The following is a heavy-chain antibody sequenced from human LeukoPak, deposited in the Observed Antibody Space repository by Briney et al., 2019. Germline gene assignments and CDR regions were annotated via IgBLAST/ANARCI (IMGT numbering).Heavy chain of an antibody. CDR1: GGTFSSYA. CDR2: IIPIFGTA. Sequence: SVKVSCKASGGTFSSYAISWVRQAPGQGLEWMGGIIPIFGTANYAQKFQGRVTITADESTSTAYMELSSLRSEDTAVYYCARVTDAGGELRDYWGQGTLVTVSS. J-gene: IGHJ4*02. V-gene: IGHV1-69*13. D-gene: IGHD1-7*01. CDR3: ARVTDAGGELRDY.